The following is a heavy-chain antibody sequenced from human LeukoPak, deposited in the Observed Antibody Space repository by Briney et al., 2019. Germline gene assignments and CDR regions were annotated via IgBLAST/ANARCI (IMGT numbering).Heavy chain of an antibody. CDR2: IYTSGST. V-gene: IGHV4-4*07. Sequence: SETLSLTCTVSGVSISSYYWSWIGQPAGKELEWIGRIYTSGSTNYNPSLKSRVTISADTSKDQFSLKLASVTAADTAVYYCATGYSSTWYYFDYWGQGTLVTVSS. J-gene: IGHJ4*02. CDR1: GVSISSYY. D-gene: IGHD6-13*01. CDR3: ATGYSSTWYYFDY.